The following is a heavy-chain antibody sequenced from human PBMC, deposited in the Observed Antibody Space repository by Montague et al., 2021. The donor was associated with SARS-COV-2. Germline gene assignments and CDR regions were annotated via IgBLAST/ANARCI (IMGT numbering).Heavy chain of an antibody. CDR3: ARSLISASGTGSNFDS. D-gene: IGHD6-13*01. Sequence: SETLSLTCTVPGGSISDSNYLWGWIRQPPGKGLEWIGDIHYSGTYYNPSLRSRVTMSRDLSENQFSLRLRSVTAADTALYYCARSLISASGTGSNFDSWGQGTLVAVSS. CDR1: GGSISDSNYL. CDR2: IHYSGT. V-gene: IGHV4-39*07. J-gene: IGHJ4*02.